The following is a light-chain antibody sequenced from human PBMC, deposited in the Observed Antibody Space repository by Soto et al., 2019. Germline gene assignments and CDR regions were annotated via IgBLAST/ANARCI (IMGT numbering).Light chain of an antibody. J-gene: IGKJ1*01. Sequence: DIQMTQSPSSLSAFVGDRVTVTCRASQTITSFLNWYQQKPGKPPKLLIYATSNLQSGVPSRFSGSGSGTDFNLTISGFQPEDYATYYCQQTYDTPRTTFGQGTKVEIK. CDR1: QTITSF. CDR2: ATS. CDR3: QQTYDTPRTT. V-gene: IGKV1-39*01.